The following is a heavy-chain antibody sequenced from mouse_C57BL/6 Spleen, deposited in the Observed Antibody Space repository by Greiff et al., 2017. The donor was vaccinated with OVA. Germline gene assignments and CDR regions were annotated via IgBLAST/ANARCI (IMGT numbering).Heavy chain of an antibody. CDR3: ARGRGWLDY. CDR1: GYSITSGYY. CDR2: ISYDGSH. Sequence: DVQLVESGPGLVKPSQSLSLTCSVTGYSITSGYYWNWIRQFPGNKLEWMGYISYDGSHNYNPSLKNRISITRDTSKNQFFLKLNSVTTEDTATYYCARGRGWLDYWGQGTTLTVSS. D-gene: IGHD2-3*01. J-gene: IGHJ2*01. V-gene: IGHV3-6*01.